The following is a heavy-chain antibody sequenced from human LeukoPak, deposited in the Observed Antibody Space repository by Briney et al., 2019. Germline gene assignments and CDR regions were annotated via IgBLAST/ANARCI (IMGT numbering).Heavy chain of an antibody. D-gene: IGHD6-19*01. CDR1: GYSLSRGYY. CDR3: ARHGGYSSGWLGYYFDY. V-gene: IGHV4-38-2*01. CDR2: IYHSGRT. Sequence: SETLSLTCAVSGYSLSRGYYWGWIRQPPGKGLEWIGSIYHSGRTYYNPSLKSRVTISVDTSKNQFSLKLSSVTAADTAVYYCARHGGYSSGWLGYYFDYWGQGTLVSVSS. J-gene: IGHJ4*02.